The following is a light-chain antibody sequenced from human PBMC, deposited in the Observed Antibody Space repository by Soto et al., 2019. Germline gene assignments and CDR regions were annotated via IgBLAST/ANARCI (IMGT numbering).Light chain of an antibody. CDR3: QQCYMGWT. CDR1: QSIGRF. CDR2: DAS. Sequence: DIQMTQSPSTLSASVGDRVTITCRASQSIGRFFAWYQHQPGKAPKLLIYDASTFESGVPSRFSGTGSGTEFNFSIPSLQPEDFGTYYCQQCYMGWTFGEGTKVDFK. J-gene: IGKJ1*01. V-gene: IGKV1-5*01.